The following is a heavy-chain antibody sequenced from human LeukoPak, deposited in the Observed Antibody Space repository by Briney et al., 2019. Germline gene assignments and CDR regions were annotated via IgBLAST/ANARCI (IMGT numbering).Heavy chain of an antibody. CDR2: ISSSGSTI. Sequence: AGGSLRLSCAASGFTFSSYEMNWVRQAPGKGLEWVSYISSSGSTIYYADSVKGRFTISRDNAKNSLYLQMNSLRAEDTAVYYCAREGRGGYQPIWGQGTLVTVSS. D-gene: IGHD5-24*01. V-gene: IGHV3-48*03. CDR1: GFTFSSYE. CDR3: AREGRGGYQPI. J-gene: IGHJ4*02.